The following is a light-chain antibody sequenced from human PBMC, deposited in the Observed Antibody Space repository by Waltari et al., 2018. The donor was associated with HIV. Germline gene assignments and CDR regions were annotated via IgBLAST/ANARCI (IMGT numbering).Light chain of an antibody. CDR1: SSNIGKNF. CDR2: ENN. V-gene: IGLV1-51*01. J-gene: IGLJ3*02. CDR3: GTWDNSLSAGV. Sequence: QSVLTQPPSVSAAAGQKVTIPCSGSSSNIGKNFVSWYQQLPGTAPKLLIYENNKRPLGIPDRFSGSKSGTSATLGITGLQTGDEADYYCGTWDNSLSAGVFGGGTKLTVL.